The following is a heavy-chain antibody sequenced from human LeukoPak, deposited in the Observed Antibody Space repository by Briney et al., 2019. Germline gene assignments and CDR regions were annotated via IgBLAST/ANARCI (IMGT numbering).Heavy chain of an antibody. CDR3: AKTRVGAPDFDY. CDR2: ISGSGGST. Sequence: PGGSLRLSCAASGFTFDDYGMSWVRQAPGKGLEWVSAISGSGGSTYYADSVKGRFTISRDNSKNTLYLQMNSLRAEDTAVYYCAKTRVGAPDFDYWGQGTLVTVSS. J-gene: IGHJ4*02. CDR1: GFTFDDYG. D-gene: IGHD1-26*01. V-gene: IGHV3-23*01.